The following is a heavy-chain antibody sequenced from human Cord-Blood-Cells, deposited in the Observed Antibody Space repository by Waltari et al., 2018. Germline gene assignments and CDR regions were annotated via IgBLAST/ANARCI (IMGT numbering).Heavy chain of an antibody. V-gene: IGHV1-2*02. CDR1: GYTFTGYY. J-gene: IGHJ4*02. CDR2: INPIRGGT. Sequence: QVQLVQSGAEVKKTGASVKVSCKASGYTFTGYYMHWVRQAPGQGPEWMGWINPIRGGTNYAQKFQGRVTMTRDTSISTAYMELSRLRSDDTAVYYCARALLSSSFEEDYWGQGTLVTVSS. CDR3: ARALLSSSFEEDY. D-gene: IGHD2-15*01.